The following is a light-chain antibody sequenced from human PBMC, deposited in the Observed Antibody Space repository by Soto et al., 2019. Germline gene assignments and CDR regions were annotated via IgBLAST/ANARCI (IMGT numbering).Light chain of an antibody. J-gene: IGLJ2*01. V-gene: IGLV2-14*01. CDR3: SSYTSSHTLA. Sequence: QSALTQPASVSGSPGQSITISCTGTSSDVGGYNYVSWYQQHPGKAPKLMFYDVTNRPSGVSNRFSGSKSGNTASLTISGLQAEDEADYYCSSYTSSHTLAFGGGTKLTVL. CDR2: DVT. CDR1: SSDVGGYNY.